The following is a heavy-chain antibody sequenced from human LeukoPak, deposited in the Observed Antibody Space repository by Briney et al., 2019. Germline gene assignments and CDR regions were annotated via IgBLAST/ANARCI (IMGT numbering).Heavy chain of an antibody. CDR1: GFTFSSYA. V-gene: IGHV3-23*01. CDR2: IGAGGTFT. D-gene: IGHD1-1*01. J-gene: IGHJ4*02. CDR3: AKDHDDTTSGYYFDC. Sequence: GGSLRLSCTASGFTFSSYAMNGVRQAPGKGLEWVSGIGAGGTFTYYADSVKGRFTISRDNSRNTLYLQMNSLIADDTAVYYCAKDHDDTTSGYYFDCWGQGTLVTASS.